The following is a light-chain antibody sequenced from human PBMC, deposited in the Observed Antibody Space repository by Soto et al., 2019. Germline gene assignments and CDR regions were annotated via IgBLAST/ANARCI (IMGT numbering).Light chain of an antibody. CDR2: DAS. J-gene: IGKJ5*01. CDR1: QSVSASY. V-gene: IGKV3D-20*01. CDR3: QQYGSSPIT. Sequence: EIVMTQSPDTLSVSPGERATLSCGASQSVSASYLAWYQQKPGLAPRLLIYDASNRAPGIPDRFSGSGSGTDFTLTISRLEPEDFAMYYCQQYGSSPITFGRGTRLEI.